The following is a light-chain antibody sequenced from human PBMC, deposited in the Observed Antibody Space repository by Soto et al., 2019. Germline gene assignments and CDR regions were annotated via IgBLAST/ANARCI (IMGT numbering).Light chain of an antibody. CDR3: RAYTTSSTVV. CDR1: SSDVGGYNY. V-gene: IGLV2-14*03. J-gene: IGLJ2*01. Sequence: QSALTQPASVSGSPGQSITISCTGTSSDVGGYNYVSWYQHHPGKAPKLMIYDVSDRTSGISNRFSGFTSGNTASLTISGLPAEGEDDYYFRAYTTSSTVVFGGGTKLTVL. CDR2: DVS.